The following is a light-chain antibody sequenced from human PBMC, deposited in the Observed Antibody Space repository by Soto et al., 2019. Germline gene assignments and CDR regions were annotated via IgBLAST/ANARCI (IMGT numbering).Light chain of an antibody. V-gene: IGKV3-11*01. J-gene: IGKJ1*01. CDR3: QQYGSSPWT. CDR1: QSVSIY. Sequence: EIVLTQSPATLSLSPGERATLSCRASQSVSIYLAWYQQKPGQAPRLLIYDASNRATGIPARFSGSGSGTDFTLTISSLEPEDFAVYYCQQYGSSPWTFGQGTKV. CDR2: DAS.